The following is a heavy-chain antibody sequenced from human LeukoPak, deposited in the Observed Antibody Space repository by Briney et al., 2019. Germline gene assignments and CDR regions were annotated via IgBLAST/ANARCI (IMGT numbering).Heavy chain of an antibody. J-gene: IGHJ4*02. CDR3: AKDIVRAPGGDY. CDR1: GFTFSDYY. Sequence: GGSLRLSCAASGFTFSDYYMSWIRQAPGKGLEWVSAISGSGGSTYYADSVKGRFTISRDNSKNTLYLQMNSLRAEDTAVYYCAKDIVRAPGGDYWGQGTLVTVSS. CDR2: ISGSGGST. V-gene: IGHV3-23*01. D-gene: IGHD3-16*02.